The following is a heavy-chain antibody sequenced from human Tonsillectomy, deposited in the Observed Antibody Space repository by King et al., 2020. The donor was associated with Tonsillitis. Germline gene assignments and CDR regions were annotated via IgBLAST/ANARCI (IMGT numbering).Heavy chain of an antibody. V-gene: IGHV4-4*02. D-gene: IGHD3-22*01. CDR3: ASSPNYYDSSGYSWAFDM. CDR1: GGSISSSNW. CDR2: IYHTGRT. J-gene: IGHJ3*02. Sequence: QLQESGPGLVKPSGTLSLTCAVSGGSISSSNWWSWVRQPPGKGLEWIGEIYHTGRTHYNPSLKSRVAISVDNSKNQFSLELTSVTAADTAVYYCASSPNYYDSSGYSWAFDMWGQGTMVTVSS.